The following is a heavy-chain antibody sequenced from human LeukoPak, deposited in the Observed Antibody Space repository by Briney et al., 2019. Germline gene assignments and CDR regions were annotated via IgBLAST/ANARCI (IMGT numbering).Heavy chain of an antibody. J-gene: IGHJ4*02. CDR3: ARVNAGTAAVSYGPFDY. D-gene: IGHD5-18*01. CDR2: ISHSGTT. V-gene: IGHV4-4*02. Sequence: PSETLSLTCAVSGGSISSINWWSWVRQPPGKGLEWIGEISHSGTTNYRPSLKSRVTMSIDKSMNQISLNLRSVTAADTAVYYCARVNAGTAAVSYGPFDYWGQGTLVTVSS. CDR1: GGSISSINW.